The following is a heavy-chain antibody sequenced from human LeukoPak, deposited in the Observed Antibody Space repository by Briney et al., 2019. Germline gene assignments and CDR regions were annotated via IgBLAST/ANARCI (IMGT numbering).Heavy chain of an antibody. D-gene: IGHD4-17*01. CDR3: ARDRPEADDYGDYRYYYYMDV. V-gene: IGHV1-69*01. Sequence: ASVKVSCKASGGTVSSYAISWVRQAPGQGLEWMGGIIPIFGTANYAQKFQGRVTIAADESTSTAYMALSSLRSEDTAVYYCARDRPEADDYGDYRYYYYMDVWGKGTTVTISS. J-gene: IGHJ6*03. CDR1: GGTVSSYA. CDR2: IIPIFGTA.